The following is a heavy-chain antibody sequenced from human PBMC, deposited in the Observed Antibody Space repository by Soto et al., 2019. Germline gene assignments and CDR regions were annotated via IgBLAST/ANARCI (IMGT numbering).Heavy chain of an antibody. J-gene: IGHJ4*02. CDR1: GFTFSSYA. Sequence: GGALRLSCAASGFTFSSYAMSWVRQAPGKGLEWVSAISGSGGSTYYADSAKGRFTISRDNSKNALYLQMISLRAEDTAVYYCADFSRDYYDSSGYGTYWGQGTLVTVSS. CDR2: ISGSGGST. V-gene: IGHV3-23*01. D-gene: IGHD3-22*01. CDR3: ADFSRDYYDSSGYGTY.